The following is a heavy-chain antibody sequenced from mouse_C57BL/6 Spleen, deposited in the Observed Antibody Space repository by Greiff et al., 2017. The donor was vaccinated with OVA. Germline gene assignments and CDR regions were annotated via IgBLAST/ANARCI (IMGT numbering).Heavy chain of an antibody. CDR3: AREDYGSFYYAMDY. V-gene: IGHV1-54*01. D-gene: IGHD1-1*01. Sequence: QVQLQQSGAELVRPGTSVKVSCKASGYAFTNYLIEWVKQRPGQGLEWIGVINPGSGGTNYNEKFKGKATLTADKSSSTAYMQRSSLTSEDSAVYFCAREDYGSFYYAMDYWGQGTSVTVSS. J-gene: IGHJ4*01. CDR2: INPGSGGT. CDR1: GYAFTNYL.